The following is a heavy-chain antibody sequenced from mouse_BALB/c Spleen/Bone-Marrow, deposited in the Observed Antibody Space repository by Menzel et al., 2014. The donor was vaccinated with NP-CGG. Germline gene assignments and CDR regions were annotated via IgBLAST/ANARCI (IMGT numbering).Heavy chain of an antibody. CDR3: ARHAYYDQTEVSFVY. J-gene: IGHJ3*01. D-gene: IGHD2-4*01. CDR2: ISGGGSYT. V-gene: IGHV5-9-2*01. CDR1: GFTFSSYG. Sequence: EVKLMESGGNLVKSGGSLKLSCAASGFTFSSYGMSWVRQTPEKRLEWVATISGGGSYTLYPDSVKGRFTISRDNAKNNLYLQLSSLRSEDTALYYCARHAYYDQTEVSFVYWGQGTLVTVSA.